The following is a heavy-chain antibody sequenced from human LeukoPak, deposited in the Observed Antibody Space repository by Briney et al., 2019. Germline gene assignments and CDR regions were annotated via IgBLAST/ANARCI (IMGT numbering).Heavy chain of an antibody. D-gene: IGHD3-22*01. J-gene: IGHJ4*02. Sequence: SETLSLTCAVYGGSFSGYYWSWIRQPPGKGLEWIGEINHSGSTYYNPSLKSRVTISVDTSKNQFSLQLNSVTPEDTAVYYCARTYDSSGYYLYWGQGTLVTVSS. CDR1: GGSFSGYY. V-gene: IGHV4-34*01. CDR3: ARTYDSSGYYLY. CDR2: INHSGST.